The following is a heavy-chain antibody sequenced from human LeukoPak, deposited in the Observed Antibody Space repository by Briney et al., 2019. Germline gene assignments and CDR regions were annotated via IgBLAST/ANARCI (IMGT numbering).Heavy chain of an antibody. CDR3: ARDSSNWSSFGS. V-gene: IGHV1-2*06. J-gene: IGHJ4*02. CDR2: INPNSGVT. CDR1: GGTFSSYA. D-gene: IGHD2-2*01. Sequence: ASVKVSCKASGGTFSSYAISWVRQAPGQGLEWMGRINPNSGVTNYAQKFQGRVIMTRDTSISTVYMQLSSLKTDDTAVYYCARDSSNWSSFGSWGQGSLVIVSS.